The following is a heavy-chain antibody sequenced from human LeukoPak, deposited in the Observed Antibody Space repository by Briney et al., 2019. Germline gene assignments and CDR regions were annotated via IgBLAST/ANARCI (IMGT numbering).Heavy chain of an antibody. CDR1: GGTFSSYA. J-gene: IGHJ6*03. D-gene: IGHD2-2*01. Sequence: GASVXXXCKASGGTFSSYAXSWVRXXAXXGXEXMGAIIPIFGTANYAQKFQGRVTITAEESTSTAYMELSSLRSEDTAVYYCARGSTIYYYYMDVWGKGTTVTVSS. V-gene: IGHV1-69*13. CDR3: ARGSTIYYYYMDV. CDR2: IIPIFGTA.